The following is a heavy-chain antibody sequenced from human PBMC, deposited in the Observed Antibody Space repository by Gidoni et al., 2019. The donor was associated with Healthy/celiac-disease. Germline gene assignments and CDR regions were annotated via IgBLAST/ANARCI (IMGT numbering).Heavy chain of an antibody. V-gene: IGHV4-34*01. D-gene: IGHD2-21*02. CDR3: ARGRVIVVVTAMAWYFDL. CDR1: GGSFSGYS. J-gene: IGHJ2*01. Sequence: QVQLQQWGAGLLKPSETLSLTCAVDGGSFSGYSWSWIRQPPGKGLEWIGEINHSGSTNYNPSLKSRVTISVDTSKNQFSLKLSSVPAADTAVYYCARGRVIVVVTAMAWYFDLWGRGTLVTVSS. CDR2: INHSGST.